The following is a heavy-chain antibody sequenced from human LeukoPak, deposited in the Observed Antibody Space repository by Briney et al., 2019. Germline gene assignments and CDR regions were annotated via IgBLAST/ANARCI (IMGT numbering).Heavy chain of an antibody. D-gene: IGHD6-6*01. Sequence: GGSLRLSCAASGFTFNSYNMNWVRQAPGKGLEWVSYISSSSSTIYYADSVKGRFTISRDSAKTSLFLQMNSLRDEDTAVYYCARAYSSSSGRDAFDSWGLGTLVTVPS. CDR3: ARAYSSSSGRDAFDS. CDR2: ISSSSSTI. CDR1: GFTFNSYN. J-gene: IGHJ3*02. V-gene: IGHV3-48*02.